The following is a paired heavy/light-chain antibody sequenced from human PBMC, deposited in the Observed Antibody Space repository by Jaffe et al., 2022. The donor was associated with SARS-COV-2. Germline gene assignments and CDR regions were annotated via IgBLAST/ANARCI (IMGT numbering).Light chain of an antibody. CDR1: QSLVHSDGNTY. CDR3: MQATHFGVT. J-gene: IGKJ3*01. V-gene: IGKV2-24*01. CDR2: KIS. Sequence: DIVMTQTPLSSPVTLGQPASISCMSSQSLVHSDGNTYLSWLQQRPGQPPRLLIYKISNRFSGVPDRFSGSGAGTDFTLKISRVEAEDVGVYYCMQATHFGVTFGPGTKVDI.
Heavy chain of an antibody. J-gene: IGHJ4*01. CDR3: VRELWGPGDY. Sequence: EVQLVESGGGLVQPGGSLRLSCEASGFTFSNYWMSWVRHAPGKGLVWVSRINTDGSTTDYAGSVKGRFTISRDNAKNTLYLQMNSLRADDTAVYFCVRELWGPGDYWGQGTQVTVSS. V-gene: IGHV3-74*01. CDR2: INTDGSTT. D-gene: IGHD7-27*01. CDR1: GFTFSNYW.